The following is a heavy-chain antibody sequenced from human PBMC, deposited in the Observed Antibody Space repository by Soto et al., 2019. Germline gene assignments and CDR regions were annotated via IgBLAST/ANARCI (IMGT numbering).Heavy chain of an antibody. D-gene: IGHD3-10*01. V-gene: IGHV1-69*12. CDR1: GGTFSSYA. Sequence: QVQLVQSGAEVKRPGSSVKVSCKASGGTFSSYAISWVRQAPGQGLEWMGGIIPIFGTANYAQKFQGRVTITADESTSTAYMELSSLRSEDTAVYYCAREGGSGNFRYYAMDVWGQGTTVTVSS. J-gene: IGHJ6*02. CDR2: IIPIFGTA. CDR3: AREGGSGNFRYYAMDV.